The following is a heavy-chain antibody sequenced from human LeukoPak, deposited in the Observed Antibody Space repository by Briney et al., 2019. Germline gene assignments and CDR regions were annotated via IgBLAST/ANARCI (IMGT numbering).Heavy chain of an antibody. D-gene: IGHD1-26*01. V-gene: IGHV3-72*01. CDR2: VRKKTNSYTT. CDR1: GFTFSDHD. J-gene: IGHJ4*02. CDR3: ARLVGANN. Sequence: GGSLRLSCAASGFTFSDHDMDWVRQAPGKGLEWVGRVRKKTNSYTTEYAASVNGRFTISRDDSQNSLYLQMNSLTAEDTAVYYCARLVGANNWGQGTLVIVSS.